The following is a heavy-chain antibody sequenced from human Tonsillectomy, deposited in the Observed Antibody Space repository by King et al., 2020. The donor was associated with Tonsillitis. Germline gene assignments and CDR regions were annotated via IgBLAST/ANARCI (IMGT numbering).Heavy chain of an antibody. CDR1: GFTFDSFA. D-gene: IGHD5-24*01. J-gene: IGHJ6*02. Sequence: VQLVESGGDLVQPGGSLRLSCADSGFTFDSFAMTWVRQVPGKGLEWVSVISGSGGSTYYADSVKGRFTISRDNSKNTLYLQMNSLRVDDTAIYYCARGKVGDGYSWFGEIYYGMDVWGQGTTVTVSS. CDR2: ISGSGGST. V-gene: IGHV3-23*04. CDR3: ARGKVGDGYSWFGEIYYGMDV.